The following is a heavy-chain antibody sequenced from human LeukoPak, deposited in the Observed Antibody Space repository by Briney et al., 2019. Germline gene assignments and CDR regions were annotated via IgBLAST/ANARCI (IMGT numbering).Heavy chain of an antibody. V-gene: IGHV3-74*01. Sequence: GGSLRLSCAASGFTFSSYWMHWVRQAPGKGLVWVSRINTDGSSTSYADSVKGRFTISRDNAKNTLYLQMNSLRAEDTAVYYCARSSSGPPGGYMDVWGKGTTVTVSS. J-gene: IGHJ6*03. CDR1: GFTFSSYW. D-gene: IGHD6-19*01. CDR2: INTDGSST. CDR3: ARSSSGPPGGYMDV.